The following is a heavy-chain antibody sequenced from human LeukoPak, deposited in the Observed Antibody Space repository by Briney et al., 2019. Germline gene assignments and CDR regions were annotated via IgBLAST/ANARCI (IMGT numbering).Heavy chain of an antibody. J-gene: IGHJ2*01. CDR2: IYYSGST. V-gene: IGHV4-39*07. Sequence: SETLSLTCTVSGGSISSSSYYWGWIRQPPGKGLEWIGSIYYSGSTYYNPSLKSRVTISVDTSKNQFSLKLSSVTAADTAVYYCARDNGDFGYRYFDLWGRGTLVTVSS. D-gene: IGHD4-17*01. CDR3: ARDNGDFGYRYFDL. CDR1: GGSISSSSYY.